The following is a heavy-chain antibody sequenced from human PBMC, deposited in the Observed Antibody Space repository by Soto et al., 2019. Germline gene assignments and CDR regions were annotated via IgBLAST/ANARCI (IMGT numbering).Heavy chain of an antibody. J-gene: IGHJ5*02. Sequence: VASVKVSCKASGYTFTGYYMHWVRQAPGQGLEWMGWINPNSGGTNYAQKFQGRVTMTRDTSISTAYMELSRLRSDDTAVYYCAREGKGSGWYSYNSFDPWGQGTLVTVSS. CDR2: INPNSGGT. CDR1: GYTFTGYY. V-gene: IGHV1-2*02. D-gene: IGHD6-19*01. CDR3: AREGKGSGWYSYNSFDP.